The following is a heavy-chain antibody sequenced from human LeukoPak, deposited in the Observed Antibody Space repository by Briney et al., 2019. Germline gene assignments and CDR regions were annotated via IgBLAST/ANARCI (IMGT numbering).Heavy chain of an antibody. CDR2: TSSGAGSP. Sequence: GGSLRLSCVASGFTFGSYALAWVRQAPGKGLEWVSTTSSGAGSPFYADSVRGRFTISRDNSKNTLSLHMTSLRPEDTAVYYCVKGGSSSSEGGWGQGTLVTVSS. D-gene: IGHD6-6*01. CDR1: GFTFGSYA. V-gene: IGHV3-23*01. J-gene: IGHJ4*02. CDR3: VKGGSSSSEGG.